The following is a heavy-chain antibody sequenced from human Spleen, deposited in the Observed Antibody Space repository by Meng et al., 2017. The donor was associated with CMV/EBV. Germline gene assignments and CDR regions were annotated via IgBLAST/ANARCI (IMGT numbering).Heavy chain of an antibody. V-gene: IGHV3-30*02. Sequence: GGSLRLSCAASGFTFSSYGMHWVRQAPGKGLEWVAFIRYDGSNKYYADSVKGRFTISRDNAKNSLYLQMNSLRAEDTAVYYCARDYDFWSGQTFHPRYWGQGTLVTVSS. CDR2: IRYDGSNK. CDR3: ARDYDFWSGQTFHPRY. D-gene: IGHD3-3*01. CDR1: GFTFSSYG. J-gene: IGHJ4*02.